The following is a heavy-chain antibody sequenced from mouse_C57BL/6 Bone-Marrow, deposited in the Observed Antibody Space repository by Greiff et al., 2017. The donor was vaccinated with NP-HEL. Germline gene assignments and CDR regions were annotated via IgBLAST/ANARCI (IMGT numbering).Heavy chain of an antibody. CDR1: GFTFSSYG. V-gene: IGHV5-6*01. Sequence: EVQLVESGGDLVKPVGSLKLSCAASGFTFSSYGMSWVRQTPDQRLEWVATISSGGSYTYYPDSVKGRFTISRDNAKNTLYLQMSSLKSEDTAMYYCASLHYYGSWAYWGQGTLVTVSA. J-gene: IGHJ3*01. D-gene: IGHD1-1*01. CDR3: ASLHYYGSWAY. CDR2: ISSGGSYT.